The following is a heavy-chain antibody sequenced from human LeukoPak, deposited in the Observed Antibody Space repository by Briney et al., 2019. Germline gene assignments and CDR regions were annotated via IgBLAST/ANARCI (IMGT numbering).Heavy chain of an antibody. CDR1: GGTFSSHA. CDR3: AREGLGSCSSTSCHNWFDP. CDR2: IIPIFGTT. D-gene: IGHD2-2*01. Sequence: SVKVSCKASGGTFSSHAISWVRQAPGQGLEWMGGIIPIFGTTNYAQKFQGRVTITADESTSTAYMELSSLTSEDTAVYYCAREGLGSCSSTSCHNWFDPWGQGTLVTVSS. J-gene: IGHJ5*02. V-gene: IGHV1-69*13.